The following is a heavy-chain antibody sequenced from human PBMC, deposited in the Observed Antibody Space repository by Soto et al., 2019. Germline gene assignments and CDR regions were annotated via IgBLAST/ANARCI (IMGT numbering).Heavy chain of an antibody. CDR1: GFTFSSYA. Sequence: GGSLRLSCAASGFTFSSYAMHWVRQAPGKGLEWVAVISYDGSNKYYADSVKGRFTISRDNSKNTLYLQMNSLRAEDTAVYYCARAQALNWNDALDDWGQGTLVTVSS. J-gene: IGHJ4*02. V-gene: IGHV3-30-3*01. D-gene: IGHD1-20*01. CDR2: ISYDGSNK. CDR3: ARAQALNWNDALDD.